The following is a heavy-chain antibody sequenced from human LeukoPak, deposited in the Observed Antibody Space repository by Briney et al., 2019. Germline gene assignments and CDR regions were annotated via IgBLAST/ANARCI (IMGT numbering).Heavy chain of an antibody. CDR3: ARGTYYFDS. J-gene: IGHJ4*02. Sequence: GGSLRLSCVASGFTFSSYEMNWVRQAPGKGLEWVSYISKSGYTIHYADSVQGRFTHADSVQGRFTISRDNAKNSLYLQMNSLRAEDTAVYYCARGTYYFDSWGQGTLVTVSS. CDR1: GFTFSSYE. CDR2: ISKSGYTI. D-gene: IGHD1-7*01. V-gene: IGHV3-48*03.